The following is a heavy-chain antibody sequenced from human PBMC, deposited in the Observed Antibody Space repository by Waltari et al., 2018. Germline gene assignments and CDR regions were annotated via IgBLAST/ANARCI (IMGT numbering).Heavy chain of an antibody. J-gene: IGHJ4*02. CDR1: GFTFSSYA. CDR3: ARRGETIFGVHLPFDY. Sequence: EVQLLESGGGLVQPGGSLRLSCAASGFTFSSYAMSWVRQAPGKGLEWVSAISGSGGSTYYADSVKGRFTISRDNSKNTLYLQMNSLRAEDTAVYYCARRGETIFGVHLPFDYWGQGTLVTVSS. D-gene: IGHD3-3*01. V-gene: IGHV3-23*01. CDR2: ISGSGGST.